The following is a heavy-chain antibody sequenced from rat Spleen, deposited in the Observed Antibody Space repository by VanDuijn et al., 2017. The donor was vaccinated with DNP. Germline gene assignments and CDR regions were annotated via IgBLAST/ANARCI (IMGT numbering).Heavy chain of an antibody. V-gene: IGHV5-58*01. J-gene: IGHJ2*01. CDR1: GFTFSSNW. CDR3: ATVVVTGSLDY. D-gene: IGHD5-1*01. CDR2: INTVGVNT. Sequence: EVQLVETEGGLVQPGRSLKLSCVASGFTFSSNWMFWIRQAPGKGLEWVASINTVGVNTYYRDSVKGLFTISRDNAKNTQYLQMDSLRSEDTATYFCATVVVTGSLDYWGQGVMVTVSS.